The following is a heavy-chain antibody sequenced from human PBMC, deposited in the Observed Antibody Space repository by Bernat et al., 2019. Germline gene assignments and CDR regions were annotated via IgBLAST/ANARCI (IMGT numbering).Heavy chain of an antibody. V-gene: IGHV3-21*01. CDR2: ISSGSGYI. D-gene: IGHD1-1*01. Sequence: EVQLVESGGGLVKPGGSLRLSCEASGFTFSSYTMNWVRQAPGKGLGWVSSISSGSGYIYYADSLKGRFTISRDNAKNSLYLQMNSLRAEDTAVYYCARPPGPGTDYWGQGTLVTVSS. CDR1: GFTFSSYT. J-gene: IGHJ4*02. CDR3: ARPPGPGTDY.